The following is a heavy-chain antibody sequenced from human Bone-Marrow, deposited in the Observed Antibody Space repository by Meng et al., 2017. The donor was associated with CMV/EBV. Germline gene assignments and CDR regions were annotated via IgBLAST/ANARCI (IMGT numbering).Heavy chain of an antibody. CDR1: GFTFSSYG. D-gene: IGHD3-10*01. V-gene: IGHV3-30*02. CDR2: IRYDGSNK. CDR3: ARDATGSGYYYYGMDV. J-gene: IGHJ6*02. Sequence: GGSLRLSCAASGFTFSSYGMHWVRQAPGKGLEWVAFIRYDGSNKYYADSVKGRFTISRDNSKNTLYLQMNSLRAEDTALYHCARDATGSGYYYYGMDVWGQGTTVTVSS.